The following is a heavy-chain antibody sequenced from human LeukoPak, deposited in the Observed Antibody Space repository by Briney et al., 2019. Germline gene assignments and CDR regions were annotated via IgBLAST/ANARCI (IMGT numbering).Heavy chain of an antibody. CDR2: VHYSGST. V-gene: IGHV4-59*01. D-gene: IGHD1-26*01. CDR1: GGSISTYY. J-gene: IGHJ3*02. CDR3: GRGSGSYYAGDFGI. Sequence: SETLSLTCIVSGGSISTYYWNWIRQPPGKGLEWIGYVHYSGSTFYNPSLKIRVTTSVDASKNQFSLMLISAAAAEAAVYYCGRGSGSYYAGDFGIWGPGTMVTVST.